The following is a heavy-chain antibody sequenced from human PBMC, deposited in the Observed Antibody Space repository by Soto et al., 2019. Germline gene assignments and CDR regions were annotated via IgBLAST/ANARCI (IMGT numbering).Heavy chain of an antibody. CDR2: ISWNSVSI. D-gene: IGHD2-2*01. Sequence: GGSLRLSCAASGFTFDDYAMHWVRQVPGKGLEWVSGISWNSVSIGYADSVQGRFTISRDNAKKSLYLQMNSLRAEDTALYYCVKDMVEGYCSTTSCSTYYYYYMDVWGKGTTVTVSS. CDR1: GFTFDDYA. V-gene: IGHV3-9*01. J-gene: IGHJ6*03. CDR3: VKDMVEGYCSTTSCSTYYYYYMDV.